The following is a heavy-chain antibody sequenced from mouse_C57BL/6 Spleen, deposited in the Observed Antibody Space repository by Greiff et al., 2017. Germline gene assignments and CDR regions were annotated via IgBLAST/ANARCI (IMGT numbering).Heavy chain of an antibody. J-gene: IGHJ4*01. Sequence: EVKLVESGGGLVQPKGSLKLSCAASGFSFNTYAMNWVRQAPGKGLEWVARIRSKSNNYATYYADSVKDRFTISRDDSESMLYLQMNNLKTEDTAMYYCVRQDIWGAMDYWGQGTSVTVSS. V-gene: IGHV10-1*01. CDR1: GFSFNTYA. CDR2: IRSKSNNYAT. CDR3: VRQDIWGAMDY.